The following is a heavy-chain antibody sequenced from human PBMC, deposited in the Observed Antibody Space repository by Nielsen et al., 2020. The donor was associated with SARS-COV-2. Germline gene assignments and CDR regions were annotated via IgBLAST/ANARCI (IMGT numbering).Heavy chain of an antibody. D-gene: IGHD6-19*01. CDR2: IYYSGST. V-gene: IGHV4-31*03. Sequence: SETLSLTCTVSGGSISSGGYYWSWIRQHPGKGLEWIGYIYYSGSTYYNPSLKSRVTISVDTSKNQFSLKLSSVTAADTAVYYCAREPPGYSSGWYENWGQGTLVTVSS. J-gene: IGHJ4*02. CDR3: AREPPGYSSGWYEN. CDR1: GGSISSGGYY.